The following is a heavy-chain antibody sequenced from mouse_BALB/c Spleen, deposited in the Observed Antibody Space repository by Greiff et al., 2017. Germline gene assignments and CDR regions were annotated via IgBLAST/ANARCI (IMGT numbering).Heavy chain of an antibody. CDR2: ISYSGST. Sequence: EVQLQESGPGLVKPSQSLSLTCTVTGYSITSDYAWNWIRQFPGNKLEWMGYISYSGSTSYNPSLKSRISITRDTSKNQFFLQLNSVTTEDTATYYCARSGGSSYYAMDYWGQGTSVTVSS. CDR1: GYSITSDYA. CDR3: ARSGGSSYYAMDY. J-gene: IGHJ4*01. V-gene: IGHV3-2*02. D-gene: IGHD1-1*01.